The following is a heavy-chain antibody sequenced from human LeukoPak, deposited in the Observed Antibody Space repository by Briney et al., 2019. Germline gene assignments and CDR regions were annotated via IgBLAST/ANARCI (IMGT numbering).Heavy chain of an antibody. J-gene: IGHJ6*03. V-gene: IGHV1-18*01. CDR2: ISAYNGNT. CDR1: GYTFTSYG. D-gene: IGHD6-13*01. Sequence: ASVKVSCKASGYTFTSYGISWVRQAPGQGLEWMGWISAYNGNTNYAQKLQGRVTMTTDTSTSTAYMELRSLRSDDTAVYYCARSHQQQLPSQDRGPGGIYYYYYMDVWGKGTTVTVSS. CDR3: ARSHQQQLPSQDRGPGGIYYYYYMDV.